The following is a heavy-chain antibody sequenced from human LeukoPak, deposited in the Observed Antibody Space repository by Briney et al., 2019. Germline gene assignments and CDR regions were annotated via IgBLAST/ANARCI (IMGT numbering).Heavy chain of an antibody. V-gene: IGHV3-21*01. CDR2: ISSSSSYI. D-gene: IGHD5-12*01. J-gene: IGHJ4*02. CDR3: ARDSGGYSGYDYFDY. Sequence: GGSLRLSCAASGFTFSSYSMNWVRQAPGKGLEWVSSISSSSSYIYYADSVKGRFTISRDNAKNSLYLQMNSLRAEDTAVYYCARDSGGYSGYDYFDYWGQGTLVTVSS. CDR1: GFTFSSYS.